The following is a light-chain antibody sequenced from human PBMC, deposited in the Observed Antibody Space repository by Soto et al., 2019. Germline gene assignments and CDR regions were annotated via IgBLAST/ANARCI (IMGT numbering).Light chain of an antibody. J-gene: IGLJ1*01. V-gene: IGLV4-69*01. CDR1: SGHSSYA. Sequence: QSVLTQSPSASASLGASVRLTCTLTSGHSSYAIAWHQQQPEKGPRFLMKLNSDGTHSKGDGIPDRYSGSSSGAERYLTISSLQSEDEADYYGQTWGTGIHVFGTGTKLTVL. CDR3: QTWGTGIHV. CDR2: LNSDGTH.